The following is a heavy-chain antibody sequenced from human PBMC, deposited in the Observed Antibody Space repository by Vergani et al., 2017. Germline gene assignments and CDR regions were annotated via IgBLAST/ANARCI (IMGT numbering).Heavy chain of an antibody. CDR3: TRQPQEGASGPPSVPT. V-gene: IGHV4-38-2*01. Sequence: QVQLQESGPGLVEPSETLSLTCAVSGYSIRNGYYWGWIRQPPGKGLEWIGSIYHSGSTHYNPSLKSRVTISVDTSKNDFSLKVTSVTAADTAVYYCTRQPQEGASGPPSVPTWGQGILVTVSS. CDR2: IYHSGST. D-gene: IGHD5-12*01. J-gene: IGHJ4*02. CDR1: GYSIRNGYY.